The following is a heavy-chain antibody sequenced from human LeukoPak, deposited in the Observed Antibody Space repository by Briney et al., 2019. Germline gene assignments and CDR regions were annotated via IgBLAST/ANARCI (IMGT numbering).Heavy chain of an antibody. CDR1: GFTFSGYT. D-gene: IGHD3-10*01. CDR3: ARERNTMVRGVGRLSTNWFDP. CDR2: MSNDGSIK. Sequence: PGRSLRLSCAASGFTFSGYTIHWVRQAPGKGLEWVAVMSNDGSIKKYANSVKGRFTISRDNSKNTLYLQMDSLRAEDTAVYYCARERNTMVRGVGRLSTNWFDPWGQGTLVTVSS. V-gene: IGHV3-30-3*01. J-gene: IGHJ5*02.